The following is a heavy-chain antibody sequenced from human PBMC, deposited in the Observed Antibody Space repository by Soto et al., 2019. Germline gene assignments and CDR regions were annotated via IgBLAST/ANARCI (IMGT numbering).Heavy chain of an antibody. CDR2: IYYSGST. Sequence: QVQLQESGPGLVKPSQTLSLTCTVSGGSISSGGYYWSWIRQHPGKGLEWIGDIYYSGSTYYNPSLKSRVTISVDTSKNQFSLKLSSVTAADTAVYYCARDGNSYNWNDGAYYYDGMDVWGQGTTVTVSS. CDR1: GGSISSGGYY. D-gene: IGHD1-20*01. V-gene: IGHV4-31*03. CDR3: ARDGNSYNWNDGAYYYDGMDV. J-gene: IGHJ6*02.